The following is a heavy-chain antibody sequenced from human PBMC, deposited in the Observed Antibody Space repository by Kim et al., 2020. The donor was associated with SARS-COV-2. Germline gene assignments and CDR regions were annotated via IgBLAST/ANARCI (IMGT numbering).Heavy chain of an antibody. CDR3: AREGLQQGSIFDCYYYYVDV. D-gene: IGHD3-3*02. Sequence: SETLSLTCTVSGGSISSGDYYWSWIRQPPGKGLEWIGYIYYSGSTYYNPSLKSRVTISVDTSKNQFSLKLSSVTAADTAVYYCAREGLQQGSIFDCYYYYVDVWGKGTTVTVPS. J-gene: IGHJ6*03. CDR1: GGSISSGDYY. V-gene: IGHV4-30-4*01. CDR2: IYYSGST.